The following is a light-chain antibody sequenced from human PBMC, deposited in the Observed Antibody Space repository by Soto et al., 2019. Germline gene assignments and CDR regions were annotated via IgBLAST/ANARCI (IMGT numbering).Light chain of an antibody. J-gene: IGKJ1*01. CDR2: GAS. CDR3: QHYNNFQWT. Sequence: EIVLTQSPATLSVSPGGRATLSCRASQSISDTLAWYQQKPGQAPRLLIHGASTRATGFPGRFSGSGSGTDFTLTISSLQSEDFAVYYCQHYNNFQWTFGQGTKVDIK. CDR1: QSISDT. V-gene: IGKV3-15*01.